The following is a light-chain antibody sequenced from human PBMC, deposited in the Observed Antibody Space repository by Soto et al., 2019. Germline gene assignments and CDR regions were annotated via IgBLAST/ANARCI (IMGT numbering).Light chain of an antibody. CDR2: RSS. CDR1: QSIPCC. J-gene: IGKJ1*01. V-gene: IGKV1-5*03. CDR3: QQYNSYSRT. Sequence: DIQMTQSPSTLSASGGDRVTITCRASQSIPCCLAWYQQNPRTSPKLLISRSSSLASGVPSRFSGSGSGTEFTLTIICLLPDDFATYYSQQYNSYSRTFGQGTNVDIK.